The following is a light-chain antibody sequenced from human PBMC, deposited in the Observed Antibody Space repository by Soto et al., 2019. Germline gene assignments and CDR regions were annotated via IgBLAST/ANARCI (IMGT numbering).Light chain of an antibody. Sequence: QSVLTQPPAAYGTTGQRVTISCTGSSSNIGSNYVSWYQQLPGTAPKVLIYSNNQRPSGVPDRFSGSKSGTSASLAISGLQSEDEADYYCAAWDDSLNGPVFGGGTKVTVL. CDR2: SNN. CDR1: SSNIGSNY. V-gene: IGLV1-44*01. J-gene: IGLJ2*01. CDR3: AAWDDSLNGPV.